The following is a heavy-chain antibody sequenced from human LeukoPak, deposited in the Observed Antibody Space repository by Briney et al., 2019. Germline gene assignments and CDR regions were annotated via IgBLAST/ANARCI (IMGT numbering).Heavy chain of an antibody. CDR2: IKSKTDGGTT. CDR3: AKRYSTDWKAFDI. D-gene: IGHD6-19*01. J-gene: IGHJ3*02. Sequence: GGSLRLSCAASGFTFSNAWMSWVRQAPGKGLEWVGRIKSKTDGGTTDYAAPVKGRFTISRDDSKNTLYLQMNSLKTEDTAVYYCAKRYSTDWKAFDIWGQGTMVTVSS. CDR1: GFTFSNAW. V-gene: IGHV3-15*01.